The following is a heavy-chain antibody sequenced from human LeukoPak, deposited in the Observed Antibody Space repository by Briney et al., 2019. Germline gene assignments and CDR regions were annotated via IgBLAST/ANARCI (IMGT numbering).Heavy chain of an antibody. J-gene: IGHJ4*02. V-gene: IGHV6-1*01. Sequence: SQTLSLTCAISGDSVSSNSAAWHWIRQSPSRGFEWLGRTYYRSKWYTYYAVSVKSRITINPDTSKNQFSLQLYSVTPDDTAVYYCARGYSGYLVNWGQGTLVTVSS. CDR3: ARGYSGYLVN. CDR1: GDSVSSNSAA. CDR2: TYYRSKWYT. D-gene: IGHD5-12*01.